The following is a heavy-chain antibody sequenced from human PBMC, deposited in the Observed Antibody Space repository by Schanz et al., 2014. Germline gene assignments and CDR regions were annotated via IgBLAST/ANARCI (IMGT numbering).Heavy chain of an antibody. J-gene: IGHJ4*02. CDR1: GFTFSNYA. D-gene: IGHD3-9*01. CDR2: FIVDSGNT. Sequence: EVQLLESGGGLVRPGGSLRLSCAASGFTFSNYAMSWVRQAPGKGLEWVSGFIVDSGNTYYAGSVKGRFTISRDNSKNTLYLQMNSLRAEDTAVYYCAKQIHDDILTVTRNWGQGTLVTVSS. V-gene: IGHV3-23*01. CDR3: AKQIHDDILTVTRN.